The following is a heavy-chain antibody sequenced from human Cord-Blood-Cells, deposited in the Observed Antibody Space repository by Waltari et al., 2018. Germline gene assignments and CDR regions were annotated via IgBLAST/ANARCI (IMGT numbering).Heavy chain of an antibody. D-gene: IGHD6-19*01. J-gene: IGHJ4*02. CDR1: GFTFSSYA. V-gene: IGHV3-23*01. CDR3: AKDHLAGDDY. CDR2: VSGSGGST. Sequence: EVQLLESGGGLVQPGGSLRLSCAASGFTFSSYAMSWVRQAPGKGLEGVSAVSGSGGSTYYADSVKCRFTISRDNSKNTLYLQMNSLRAEDTAVYYCAKDHLAGDDYWGQGTLVTVSS.